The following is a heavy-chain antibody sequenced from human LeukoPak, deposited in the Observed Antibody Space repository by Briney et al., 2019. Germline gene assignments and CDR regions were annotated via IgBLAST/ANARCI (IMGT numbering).Heavy chain of an antibody. V-gene: IGHV4-39*07. D-gene: IGHD3-22*01. CDR1: GGSIFTSSYY. Sequence: SETLSLTCTVSGGSIFTSSYYWGWIRQPPGKGLEWIGIIYYSGSPYYNPSLKSRVTISVDTSKNQFSLKLSSVTAADTAVYYCATGGYYDSSTYYNWFDPWGQGTLVTVSS. CDR2: IYYSGSP. CDR3: ATGGYYDSSTYYNWFDP. J-gene: IGHJ5*02.